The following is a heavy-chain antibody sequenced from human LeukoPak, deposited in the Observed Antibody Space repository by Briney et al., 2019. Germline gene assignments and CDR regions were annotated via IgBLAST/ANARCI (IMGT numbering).Heavy chain of an antibody. CDR3: ARDFRYSSGWYENDAFDI. CDR1: GGSISSYY. D-gene: IGHD6-19*01. CDR2: IYYSGST. J-gene: IGHJ3*02. Sequence: SETLSLTCTVSGGSISSYYWSWIRQPPGKGLEWIGYIYYSGSTNYNPSLKSRVTISVDTSKNQFSLKLGSVTAADTAVYYCARDFRYSSGWYENDAFDIWGQGTMVTVSS. V-gene: IGHV4-59*01.